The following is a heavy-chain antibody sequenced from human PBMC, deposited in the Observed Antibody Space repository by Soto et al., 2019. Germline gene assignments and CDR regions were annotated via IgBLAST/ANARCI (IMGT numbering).Heavy chain of an antibody. D-gene: IGHD3-10*01. V-gene: IGHV4-34*01. CDR1: GWSFSGYY. Sequence: SETLSLTCDVYGWSFSGYYWSWIRQPPGKGLEWIGEINHSGSTNYNPSLKSRVTISVDTSKNQFSLKLSSVTAADTAVYYCARGRITMVRGVPTYYFDYWGQGTLVTVSS. CDR3: ARGRITMVRGVPTYYFDY. J-gene: IGHJ4*02. CDR2: INHSGST.